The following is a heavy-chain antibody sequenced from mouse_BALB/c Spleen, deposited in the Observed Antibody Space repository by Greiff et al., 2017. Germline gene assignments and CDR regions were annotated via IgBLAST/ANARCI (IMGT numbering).Heavy chain of an antibody. CDR1: GYTFTDYN. J-gene: IGHJ4*01. D-gene: IGHD1-1*01. CDR2: IYPYNGGT. CDR3: ARGTTVVVDSWAMDY. Sequence: VQLKESGPELVKPGASVKISCKASGYTFTDYNMHWVKQSHGKSLEWIGYIYPYNGGTGYNQKFKSKATLTVDNSSNTAYLQLSSLTSEDTAVYYCARGTTVVVDSWAMDYWGQGTSVTVSS. V-gene: IGHV1S29*02.